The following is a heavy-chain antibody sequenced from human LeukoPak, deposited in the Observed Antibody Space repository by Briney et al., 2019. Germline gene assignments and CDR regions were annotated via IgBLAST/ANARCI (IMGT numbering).Heavy chain of an antibody. J-gene: IGHJ6*02. D-gene: IGHD3-16*01. CDR3: WGGWHYYGMDV. CDR2: IYYSGST. V-gene: IGHV4-59*01. CDR1: GGSISSYY. Sequence: TSETLSLTCTVSGGSISSYYWSWIRQPPGKGLEWIGYIYYSGSTNYNPSLKSRVTISVDTSKNQFSLKLSSVTAADTAVYYCWGGWHYYGMDVWGQGTTVTVSS.